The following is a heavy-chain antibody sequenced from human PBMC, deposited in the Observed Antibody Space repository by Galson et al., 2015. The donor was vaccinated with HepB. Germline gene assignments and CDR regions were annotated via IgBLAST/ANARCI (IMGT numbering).Heavy chain of an antibody. Sequence: SVKVSCKVSGYTVREVAIHWVRQSQGKGLEWLGGFNPEDGEIMYAEKFEGRVTMTEDTATDTAFLEVTSLRSDDTAVYYCATWNWRSSRFDPWGQGTLVTVSS. CDR1: GYTVREVA. D-gene: IGHD1-1*01. CDR3: ATWNWRSSRFDP. V-gene: IGHV1-24*01. CDR2: FNPEDGEI. J-gene: IGHJ5*02.